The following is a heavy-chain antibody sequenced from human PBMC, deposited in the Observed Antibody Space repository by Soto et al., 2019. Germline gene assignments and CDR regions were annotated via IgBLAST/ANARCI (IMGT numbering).Heavy chain of an antibody. J-gene: IGHJ4*02. CDR3: AKEDPSGRYSLDY. CDR1: GFTFSGYG. Sequence: QVQLVESGGGVVQPGRSLRHSCEASGFTFSGYGMHWVRQAPGKGLEWVAVISYYGTNEYYEDSVKGRFTISRDNSKNTLYLQMNSLRIEDTAVYFCAKEDPSGRYSLDYWGQGSQVTASS. V-gene: IGHV3-30*18. CDR2: ISYYGTNE. D-gene: IGHD1-26*01.